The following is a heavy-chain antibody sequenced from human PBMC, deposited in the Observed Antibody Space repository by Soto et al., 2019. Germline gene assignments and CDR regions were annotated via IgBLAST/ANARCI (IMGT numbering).Heavy chain of an antibody. J-gene: IGHJ5*02. Sequence: PSETLSLTCTVSGGSISSSSYYWGWIRQPPGKGLEWIGSIYYSGSTYYNPSLKSRVTISVDTSKNQFSLKLSSVTAADTAVYYCASHLLMVYGWFDPWGQGTLVTVSS. CDR1: GGSISSSSYY. CDR3: ASHLLMVYGWFDP. CDR2: IYYSGST. D-gene: IGHD2-8*01. V-gene: IGHV4-39*07.